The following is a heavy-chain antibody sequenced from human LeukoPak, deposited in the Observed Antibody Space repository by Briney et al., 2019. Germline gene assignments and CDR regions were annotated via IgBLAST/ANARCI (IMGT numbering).Heavy chain of an antibody. CDR3: ARDPVVASAGPTFDY. J-gene: IGHJ4*02. D-gene: IGHD2-15*01. V-gene: IGHV1-18*01. CDR2: ISAYNGNT. CDR1: GGTFSSYA. Sequence: ASVKVSCKASGGTFSSYAISWVRQAPGQGLEWMGWISAYNGNTNYAQKLQGRVTMTTDTSTSTAYMELRSLRSDDTAVYYCARDPVVASAGPTFDYWGQGTLVTVSS.